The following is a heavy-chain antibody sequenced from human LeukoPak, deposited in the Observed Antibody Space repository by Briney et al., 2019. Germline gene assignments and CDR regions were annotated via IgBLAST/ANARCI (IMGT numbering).Heavy chain of an antibody. J-gene: IGHJ1*01. CDR3: ARDSSSSDYFQH. D-gene: IGHD6-6*01. Sequence: SETLSLTCTVSGGSISSGSYYWSWIRQPAGKGLEWIGRIYTSGSTNYNPSLKSRVTVSVDTSKNQFSLKLSSVTAADTAVYYCARDSSSSDYFQHWGQGTLVTVSS. CDR2: IYTSGST. CDR1: GGSISSGSYY. V-gene: IGHV4-61*02.